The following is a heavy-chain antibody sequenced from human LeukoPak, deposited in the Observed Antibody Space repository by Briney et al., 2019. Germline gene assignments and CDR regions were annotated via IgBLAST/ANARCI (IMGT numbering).Heavy chain of an antibody. CDR3: ARELGYCSSTSCYSGYFQH. J-gene: IGHJ1*01. V-gene: IGHV3-21*01. CDR1: GFPFSSYR. D-gene: IGHD2-2*01. CDR2: ISSISSSYI. Sequence: GGSLRLSFAAPGFPFSSYRMTWVRQAPGKGLEWVQPISSISSSYIYYADSVKGRFTISRDNAKNSLYLQMNSLRAEDTAVYYCARELGYCSSTSCYSGYFQHWGQGTLVTVSS.